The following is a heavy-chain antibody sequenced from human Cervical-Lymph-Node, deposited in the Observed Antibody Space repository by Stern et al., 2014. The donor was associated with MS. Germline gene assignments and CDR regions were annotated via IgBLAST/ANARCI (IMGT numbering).Heavy chain of an antibody. CDR3: AREALAAAGQADAFDI. D-gene: IGHD6-13*01. CDR1: GGSISSYY. Sequence: VQLEESGPGLVKPSETLSLTCTVSGGSISSYYWSWIRQPPGKGLEWIGYIYYSGSTNYNPSLKSRVTISVDTSKNQFSLKLSSVTAADTAVYYCAREALAAAGQADAFDIWGQGTMVTVSS. J-gene: IGHJ3*02. V-gene: IGHV4-59*01. CDR2: IYYSGST.